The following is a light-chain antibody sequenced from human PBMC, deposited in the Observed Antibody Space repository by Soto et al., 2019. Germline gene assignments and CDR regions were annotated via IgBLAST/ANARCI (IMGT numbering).Light chain of an antibody. J-gene: IGKJ1*01. CDR2: KAS. CDR3: QQYNSDPWT. Sequence: IQMTQSPSTLSASVGDRVTITCRASQSISSWLAWYQQKPGKAPKLLIYKASNLESGVPSRFSGSGSGTEFTLTISSLQPDDYATYYCQQYNSDPWTFGRGSKVEI. CDR1: QSISSW. V-gene: IGKV1-5*03.